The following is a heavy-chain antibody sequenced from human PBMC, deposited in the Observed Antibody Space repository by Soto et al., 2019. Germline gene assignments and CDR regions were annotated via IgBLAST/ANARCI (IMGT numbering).Heavy chain of an antibody. D-gene: IGHD5-18*01. Sequence: SETLSLTCTVSGGSISSYYWSWIRQPPGKGLEWIGYIYYSGSTNYNPSLNSRVTISVDTSKNQFSLKLSSVTAADTAVYYCARAQGAGRSGYSYGYDLYYYYYGMDVWGQGTTVTVSS. V-gene: IGHV4-59*01. CDR3: ARAQGAGRSGYSYGYDLYYYYYGMDV. CDR2: IYYSGST. J-gene: IGHJ6*02. CDR1: GGSISSYY.